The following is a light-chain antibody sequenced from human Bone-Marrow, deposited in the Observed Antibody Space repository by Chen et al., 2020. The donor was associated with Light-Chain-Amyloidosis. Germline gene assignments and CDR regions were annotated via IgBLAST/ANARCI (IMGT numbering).Light chain of an antibody. CDR2: RDT. CDR3: QSADSSGTYEVI. Sequence: SYELTQPPSLSVSPGQTARITCSGDDLPTKYAYWYQQKPGQAPVLVIHRDTERPSGISERFSGSRSGTTATLTISGGQAEDEADYHCQSADSSGTYEVIFGGGTKLTVL. J-gene: IGLJ2*01. CDR1: DLPTKY. V-gene: IGLV3-25*03.